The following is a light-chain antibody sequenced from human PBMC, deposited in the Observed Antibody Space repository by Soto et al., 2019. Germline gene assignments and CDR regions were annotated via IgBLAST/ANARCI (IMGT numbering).Light chain of an antibody. CDR2: GAS. CDR3: QHYGSSWT. V-gene: IGKV3-20*01. J-gene: IGKJ1*01. Sequence: EIVLTQSPGTLSLSPGERATLSCRASQSVSSSYLAWYQQKAGQAPRLLIYGASNRATGIQDRFSGSGSGTDFILTISRLEPEDFAVYYCQHYGSSWTFGQGTKVEIK. CDR1: QSVSSSY.